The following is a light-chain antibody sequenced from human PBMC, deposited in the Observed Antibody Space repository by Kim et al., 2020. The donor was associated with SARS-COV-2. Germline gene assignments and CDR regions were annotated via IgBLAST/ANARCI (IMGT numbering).Light chain of an antibody. Sequence: SYELTQPPSVSVFPGQTASITCSGDKLGDKYACWYQQKPGQSPVLVIYQDSKRPSGIPERFSGSTSGNTATLTISGTQATDEADHYCQAWDSSTAHVVFG. CDR3: QAWDSSTAHVV. CDR2: QDS. J-gene: IGLJ1*01. V-gene: IGLV3-1*01. CDR1: KLGDKY.